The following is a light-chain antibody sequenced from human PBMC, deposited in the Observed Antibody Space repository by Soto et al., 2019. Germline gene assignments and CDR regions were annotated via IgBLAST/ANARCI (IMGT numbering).Light chain of an antibody. CDR2: KAS. CDR3: QQYNSSPWT. Sequence: DIQMTQSTSTLSASVGDRVTITCRASQSISSWLAWYQQKPGKAPKLLIYKASSLESGVPSRFSGSVSGTEFTLTISIWQHDYFATYYCQQYNSSPWTFGEGTKVEIK. J-gene: IGKJ1*01. CDR1: QSISSW. V-gene: IGKV1-5*03.